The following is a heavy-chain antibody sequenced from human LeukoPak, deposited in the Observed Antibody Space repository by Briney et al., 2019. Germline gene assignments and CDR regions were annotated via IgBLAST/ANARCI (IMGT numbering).Heavy chain of an antibody. CDR1: GFTFSTYG. D-gene: IGHD2-8*01. Sequence: GRSLRLSCAASGFTFSTYGMHWVRQAPGKGLEWVSAISGSGGSTYYADSVKGRFTISRDNSKNTLYLQMNSLRAEDTAVYYCAKVRLKVVGEDFDYWGQGTLVTVSS. CDR3: AKVRLKVVGEDFDY. J-gene: IGHJ4*02. CDR2: ISGSGGST. V-gene: IGHV3-23*01.